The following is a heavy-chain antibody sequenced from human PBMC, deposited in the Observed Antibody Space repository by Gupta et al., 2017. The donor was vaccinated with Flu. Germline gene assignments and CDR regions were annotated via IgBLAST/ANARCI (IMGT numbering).Heavy chain of an antibody. Sequence: EVQLVESGGGLVQPGGSLSLSCSASGFTFSSYAMHWVRQAPGKGLEYVSAISSNGGSTYYADSVKGRFTISRDNSKNTLYLQMSSLRAEDTAVYYCVNWGGWAYAFDIWGQGTMVTVSS. J-gene: IGHJ3*02. D-gene: IGHD6-19*01. CDR1: GFTFSSYA. V-gene: IGHV3-64D*06. CDR3: VNWGGWAYAFDI. CDR2: ISSNGGST.